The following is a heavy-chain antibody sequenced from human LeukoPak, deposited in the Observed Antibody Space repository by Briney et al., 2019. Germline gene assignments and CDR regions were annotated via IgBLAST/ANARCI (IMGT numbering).Heavy chain of an antibody. CDR1: GGSISSSSCY. J-gene: IGHJ6*03. CDR2: IYYSGST. V-gene: IGHV4-39*07. Sequence: PSETLSLTCTVSGGSISSSSCYWGWIRQPPGKGLEWIGSIYYSGSTYYNPSLKSRVTISVDTSKNQFSLKLSSVTAADTAVYYCARVRREIEMATIQGYYYYMDVWGKGTTVTVSS. CDR3: ARVRREIEMATIQGYYYYMDV. D-gene: IGHD5-24*01.